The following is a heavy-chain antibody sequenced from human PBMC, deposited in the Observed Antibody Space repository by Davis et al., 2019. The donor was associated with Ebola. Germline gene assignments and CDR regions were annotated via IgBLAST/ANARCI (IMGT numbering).Heavy chain of an antibody. J-gene: IGHJ6*02. Sequence: AASVKVSCKASGYTFTSYDLSWVRRATGQGLEWMGWITPNSGYTGSAQRFQGRVTITADKSTSTAYMELSSLRSEDTAVYYCAREGCSGGSCYTRNYYYYGMDVWGQGTTVTVSS. V-gene: IGHV1-8*01. CDR3: AREGCSGGSCYTRNYYYYGMDV. D-gene: IGHD2-15*01. CDR2: ITPNSGYT. CDR1: GYTFTSYD.